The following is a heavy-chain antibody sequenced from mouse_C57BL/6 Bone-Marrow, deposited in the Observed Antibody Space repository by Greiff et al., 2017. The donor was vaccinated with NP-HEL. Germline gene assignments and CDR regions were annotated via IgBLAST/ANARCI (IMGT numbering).Heavy chain of an antibody. V-gene: IGHV1-50*01. Sequence: QVQLQQPGAELVKPGASVKLSCKASGYTFTSYWMQWVNQRPGQGLEWIGEIDPSDSSTNYNQKFKGKATLTVDTSSSTAYMQLSSLTSEDSAVYYCARRAVVATYYAMDYWGQGTSVTVSS. J-gene: IGHJ4*01. CDR2: IDPSDSST. D-gene: IGHD1-1*01. CDR1: GYTFTSYW. CDR3: ARRAVVATYYAMDY.